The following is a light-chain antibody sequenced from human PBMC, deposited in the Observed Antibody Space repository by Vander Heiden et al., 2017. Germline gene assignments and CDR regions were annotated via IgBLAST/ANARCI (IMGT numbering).Light chain of an antibody. J-gene: IGKJ3*01. Sequence: DIQMTQSPSSLSAFVGDRVTITCRTVQNIRMYLNWYQQKPGKAPNLLIYAASELESGVPSRFSGSGSGTEFTLTISSLQPEDFATYYCQQSYTLFTFGPGTKVDIK. CDR2: AAS. CDR1: QNIRMY. V-gene: IGKV1-39*01. CDR3: QQSYTLFT.